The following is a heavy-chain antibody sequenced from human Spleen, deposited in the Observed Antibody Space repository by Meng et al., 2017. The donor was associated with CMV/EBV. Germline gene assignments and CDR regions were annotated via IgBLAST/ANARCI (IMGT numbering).Heavy chain of an antibody. CDR2: IWANGINK. Sequence: GESLKISCAASGFTFSNYGMHWVRQAPGKGLDWMTVIWANGINKYYAESVKGRFTISRDNSKNTLDLQMNNLRADDTAVYYCVKEFGPFDAFDIWGQGTMVTVSS. J-gene: IGHJ3*02. CDR3: VKEFGPFDAFDI. V-gene: IGHV3-33*06. D-gene: IGHD3-10*01. CDR1: GFTFSNYG.